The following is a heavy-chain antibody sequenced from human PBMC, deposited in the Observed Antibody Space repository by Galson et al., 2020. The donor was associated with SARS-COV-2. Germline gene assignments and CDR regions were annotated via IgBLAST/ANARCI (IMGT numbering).Heavy chain of an antibody. V-gene: IGHV1-2*02. J-gene: IGHJ6*02. D-gene: IGHD3-9*01. CDR1: GYNFTDYY. CDR2: INPKSGGT. CDR3: ARLRYYDVLTGYIVDV. Sequence: ASVKVSCKASGYNFTDYYIHWVRRAPGQGLEWMGWINPKSGGTNYAQKFEGRVTMTRDTSITTAYMELSILRADDTAVYYCARLRYYDVLTGYIVDVWGQGAMVTVSS.